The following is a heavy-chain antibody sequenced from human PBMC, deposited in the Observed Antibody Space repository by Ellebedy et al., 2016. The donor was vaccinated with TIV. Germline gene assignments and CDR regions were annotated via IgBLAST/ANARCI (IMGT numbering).Heavy chain of an antibody. Sequence: PGGSLRLSCSASGFTFSKFALHWVRQTPGRGLEHVSSISAHRPTTYYADSVRDRFFVSSDNSKNTLYLEMTNLKEEDSAIYYCVKDFLSSGRRDPFDHWGQGTLVTVSS. J-gene: IGHJ5*02. CDR3: VKDFLSSGRRDPFDH. V-gene: IGHV3-64D*06. D-gene: IGHD6-19*01. CDR2: ISAHRPTT. CDR1: GFTFSKFA.